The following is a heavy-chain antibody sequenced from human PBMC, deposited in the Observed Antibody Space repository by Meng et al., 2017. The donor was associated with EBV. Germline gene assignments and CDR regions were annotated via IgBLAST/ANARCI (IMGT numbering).Heavy chain of an antibody. CDR3: ASESGRGYTPDY. CDR2: FLPRLGAP. Sequence: QVQLVQSAAGVKKPGSSVKVSCTTSGGPFRYYAISWVRQAPGQGLEWLGGFLPRLGAPNYAQKFHGRVKITADESTSTHYMDLSSLRSEDTAIYYCASESGRGYTPDYWGQGTLVTVSS. V-gene: IGHV1-69*01. D-gene: IGHD3-10*01. J-gene: IGHJ4*02. CDR1: GGPFRYYA.